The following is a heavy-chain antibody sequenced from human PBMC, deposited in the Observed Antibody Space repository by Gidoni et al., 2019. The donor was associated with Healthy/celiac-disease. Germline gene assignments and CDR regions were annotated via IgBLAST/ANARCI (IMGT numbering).Heavy chain of an antibody. J-gene: IGHJ4*02. V-gene: IGHV3-23*01. Sequence: EVQLLESGGGLVQPGGSLRLSCAASGFTFSSYAMSWVRQAPGKGLGWVSAISGSGGSTYYADSVKGRFTISRDNSKNTLYLQMNSLRAEDTAVYYCAKVGFGELFGFDYWGQGTLVTVSS. CDR1: GFTFSSYA. D-gene: IGHD3-10*01. CDR3: AKVGFGELFGFDY. CDR2: ISGSGGST.